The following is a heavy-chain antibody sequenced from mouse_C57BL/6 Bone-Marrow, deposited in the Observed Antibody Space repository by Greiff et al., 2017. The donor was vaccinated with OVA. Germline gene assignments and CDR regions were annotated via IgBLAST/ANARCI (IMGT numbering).Heavy chain of an antibody. Sequence: VKLVESGAELVRPGTSVKMSCTASGYTFTNYWIGWAKQRPGHGLEWIGDIYPGGGYTNYNEKFKGKATLTADKSTSTAYMQFSSLTSVDSAIYYCARKGGSRYYAMDYWGQGTSVTVSS. V-gene: IGHV1-63*01. J-gene: IGHJ4*01. CDR2: IYPGGGYT. CDR1: GYTFTNYW. D-gene: IGHD1-1*01. CDR3: ARKGGSRYYAMDY.